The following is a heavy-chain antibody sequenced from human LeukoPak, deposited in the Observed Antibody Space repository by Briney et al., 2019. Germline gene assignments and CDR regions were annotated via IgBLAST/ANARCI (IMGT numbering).Heavy chain of an antibody. CDR2: MNPNSGNT. V-gene: IGHV1-8*01. CDR3: ARAGLYSGSYYSDY. CDR1: GYTFTSYD. D-gene: IGHD1-26*01. Sequence: RRASVTVSCKASGYTFTSYDINWVRQAAGQGLEWMGWMNPNSGNTGYAQKFQGRVTMTRNTSISTAYMELSSLRSEDTAVYYCARAGLYSGSYYSDYWGQGTLVTVSS. J-gene: IGHJ4*02.